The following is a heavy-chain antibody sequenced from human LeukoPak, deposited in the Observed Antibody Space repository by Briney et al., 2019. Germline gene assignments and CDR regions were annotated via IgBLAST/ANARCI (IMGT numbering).Heavy chain of an antibody. CDR2: ISGRGGST. J-gene: IGHJ6*02. V-gene: IGHV3-23*01. Sequence: GGSLRLSCAASGFAFSIYAMSWVRQAPGKGLEWVSIISGRGGSTYYADSVKGRFTISRDNSKNTLYLQINSLRAEDTAVYYCAKVNSHIKAVAGLVDYYFYGMDIWGQGTTVTVSS. CDR3: AKVNSHIKAVAGLVDYYFYGMDI. CDR1: GFAFSIYA. D-gene: IGHD6-19*01.